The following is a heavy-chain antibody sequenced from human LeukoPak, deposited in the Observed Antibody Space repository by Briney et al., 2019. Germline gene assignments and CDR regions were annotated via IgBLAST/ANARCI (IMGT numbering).Heavy chain of an antibody. J-gene: IGHJ4*02. V-gene: IGHV3-74*01. CDR1: GFTFDDYA. CDR2: INSDGSST. Sequence: GGSLRLSCAASGFTFDDYAMHWVRQAPGKGLVWVSRINSDGSSTSYADSVKGRFTISRDNAKNSLYLQMSSLRAEDTAVYYCARDGGSSWYFDYWGQGTLVTVS. CDR3: ARDGGSSWYFDY. D-gene: IGHD6-13*01.